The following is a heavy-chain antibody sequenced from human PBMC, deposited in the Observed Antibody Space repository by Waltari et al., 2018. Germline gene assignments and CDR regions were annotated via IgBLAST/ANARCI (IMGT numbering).Heavy chain of an antibody. CDR1: GFNVSSYS. V-gene: IGHV3-48*01. CDR3: AREYYTHFDY. J-gene: IGHJ4*02. Sequence: EVHLVQSGGGLVQPGGSLRLSCAAYGFNVSSYSMDWFRQAPGKGVELVSYISSSSSTVYYADSVKGRVTISRDNAKNSLYLQMNSLRAEDTAVYYCAREYYTHFDYWGQGTLVTVSS. D-gene: IGHD3-10*01. CDR2: ISSSSSTV.